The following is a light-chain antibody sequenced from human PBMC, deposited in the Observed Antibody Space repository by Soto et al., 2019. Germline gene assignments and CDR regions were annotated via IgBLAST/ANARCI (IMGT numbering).Light chain of an antibody. V-gene: IGKV1-39*01. CDR2: AAS. J-gene: IGKJ1*01. CDR1: QSIRSY. Sequence: IQMTQSPSSLSASVGDRVTSTCRASQSIRSYLNCYQQKPGKAPNLLIYAASGLQTGVPSRFSGSGSGTDFTLSISSLQREDFATYYCQQSYITPPGTFGQGTKVDIK. CDR3: QQSYITPPGT.